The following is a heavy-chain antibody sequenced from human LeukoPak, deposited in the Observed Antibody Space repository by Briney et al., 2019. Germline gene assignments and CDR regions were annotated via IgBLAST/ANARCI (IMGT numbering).Heavy chain of an antibody. V-gene: IGHV5-51*01. CDR2: IYPGDSDT. Sequence: GESLKISCKGSGYSFTSYWIGWVRQMPGKDLEWMGIIYPGDSDTRYSPSFQGQVTISADKSISTAYLQWSSLKASDTAMYYWARAPGIAVEGYYYYYMDVWGKGTTVTVSS. CDR1: GYSFTSYW. J-gene: IGHJ6*03. D-gene: IGHD6-19*01. CDR3: ARAPGIAVEGYYYYYMDV.